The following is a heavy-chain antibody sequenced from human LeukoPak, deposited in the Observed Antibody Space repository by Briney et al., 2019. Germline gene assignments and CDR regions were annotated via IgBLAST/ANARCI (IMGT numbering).Heavy chain of an antibody. D-gene: IGHD3-9*01. CDR3: AREADYDILTGSSWFDP. V-gene: IGHV4-34*01. CDR2: INHSGST. Sequence: PSETLSPTCAVYGGSFSGYYWSWIRQPPGKGLEWIGEINHSGSTNYNPSLKSRVTISVDTSKNQFSLKLSSVTAADTAVYYCAREADYDILTGSSWFDPWGQGTLVTVSS. J-gene: IGHJ5*02. CDR1: GGSFSGYY.